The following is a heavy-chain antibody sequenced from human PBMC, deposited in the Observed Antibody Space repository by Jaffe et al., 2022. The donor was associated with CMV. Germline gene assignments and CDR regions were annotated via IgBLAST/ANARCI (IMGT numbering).Heavy chain of an antibody. Sequence: QVQLVESGGGVVQPGGSLRLSCAASGFTFSRHGMHWVRQAPGKGLEWVAVISFDVNSKDYADSVKGRFTVSRDNSMNTLYLQMNGLRAEDTAVYYCAKDIRMNDYFWGGYRDMTYRYYGLDVWGQGTTVTVSS. CDR1: GFTFSRHG. D-gene: IGHD3-16*02. V-gene: IGHV3-30*18. CDR2: ISFDVNSK. J-gene: IGHJ6*02. CDR3: AKDIRMNDYFWGGYRDMTYRYYGLDV.